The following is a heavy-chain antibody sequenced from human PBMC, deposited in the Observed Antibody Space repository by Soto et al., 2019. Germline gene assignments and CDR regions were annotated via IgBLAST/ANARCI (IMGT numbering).Heavy chain of an antibody. CDR1: GFTFSSYA. Sequence: GVLRLSCAASGFTFSSYAMSWVRQAPGKGLEWVSAISGSGGSTYYADSVKGRFTISRDNSKNTLYLQMNSLRAEDTAVYYCAKGIYDSSGYYSQIFPVYYYYGMDVWGQGTTVTV. D-gene: IGHD3-22*01. CDR2: ISGSGGST. CDR3: AKGIYDSSGYYSQIFPVYYYYGMDV. V-gene: IGHV3-23*01. J-gene: IGHJ6*02.